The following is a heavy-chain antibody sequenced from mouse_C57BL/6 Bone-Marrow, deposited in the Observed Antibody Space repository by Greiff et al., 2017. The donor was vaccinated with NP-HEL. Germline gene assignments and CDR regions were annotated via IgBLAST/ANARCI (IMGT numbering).Heavy chain of an antibody. Sequence: EVKLVESGGGLVKPGGSLKLSCAASGFTFSSYAMSWVRQTPEKRLEWVATISDGGSYTYYPDNVKGRFTISRDNAKNNLYLQMSHLKSEDTAMYYCASDQEGSDYWYFDLCGSGTTVTVSS. CDR1: GFTFSSYA. V-gene: IGHV5-4*03. CDR3: ASDQEGSDYWYFDL. J-gene: IGHJ1*01. D-gene: IGHD3-2*02. CDR2: ISDGGSYT.